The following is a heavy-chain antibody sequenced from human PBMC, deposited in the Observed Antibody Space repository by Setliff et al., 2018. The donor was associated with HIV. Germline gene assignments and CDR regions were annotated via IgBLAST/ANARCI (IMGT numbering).Heavy chain of an antibody. CDR2: IFSSGST. D-gene: IGHD3-22*01. CDR3: ARATGDSGYPRFFHY. CDR1: GGSISSYC. Sequence: SETLSLTCTVSGGSISSYCWNWIRQPPGRGLEWIGHIFSSGSTKYNPSLQSRVTISVDTSKNQFSLKLSSVTAADTAVYYCARATGDSGYPRFFHYWGQGTLVTVSS. V-gene: IGHV4-4*08. J-gene: IGHJ4*02.